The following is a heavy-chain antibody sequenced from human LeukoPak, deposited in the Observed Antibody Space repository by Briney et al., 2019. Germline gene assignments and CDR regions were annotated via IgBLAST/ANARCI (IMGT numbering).Heavy chain of an antibody. V-gene: IGHV1-2*02. CDR2: INPNSGGT. D-gene: IGHD2-2*01. CDR1: GYTFTSYY. J-gene: IGHJ4*02. CDR3: ARRGYCNSSSCYPIDF. Sequence: ASVKVSCKASGYTFTSYYMHWVRQAPGQGLEWMGWINPNSGGTNCAPKFQDRVTMTRDTSINTDYMEIKRLRSDDTAVYYCARRGYCNSSSCYPIDFWGQGTLLTVSS.